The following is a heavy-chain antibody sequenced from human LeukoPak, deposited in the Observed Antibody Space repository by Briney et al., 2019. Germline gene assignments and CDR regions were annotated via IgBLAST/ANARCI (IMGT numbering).Heavy chain of an antibody. Sequence: SETLSLTCNVSGYSISSGYCWGWIRQSPEKGLEWIGSVYHSGSTYYNPSLKSRVTISIDTSKNQFSLKLSSVTAADTAVYYCARAPIVVVPAAQYYFDYWGQGTLVTVSS. D-gene: IGHD2-2*01. CDR1: GYSISSGYC. CDR3: ARAPIVVVPAAQYYFDY. V-gene: IGHV4-38-2*02. J-gene: IGHJ4*02. CDR2: VYHSGST.